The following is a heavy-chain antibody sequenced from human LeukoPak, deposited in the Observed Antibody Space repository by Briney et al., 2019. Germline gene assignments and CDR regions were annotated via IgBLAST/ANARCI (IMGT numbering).Heavy chain of an antibody. CDR1: GGSFSGYY. CDR2: INHSGST. V-gene: IGHV4-34*01. Sequence: PSETPSLTCAVYGGSFSGYYWSWIRQPPGKGLEWIGEINHSGSTNYNPSLKSRVTISVDTSKNQFSLKLSSVTAADTAVYYCARTYSSGWYYGYFQHWGQGTLVTVSS. D-gene: IGHD6-19*01. CDR3: ARTYSSGWYYGYFQH. J-gene: IGHJ1*01.